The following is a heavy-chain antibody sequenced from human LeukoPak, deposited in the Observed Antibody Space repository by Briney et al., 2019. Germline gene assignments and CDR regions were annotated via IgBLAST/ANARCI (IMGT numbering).Heavy chain of an antibody. V-gene: IGHV3-13*01. CDR3: ARGARPYYYYYYMDV. CDR2: IGTAGDT. J-gene: IGHJ6*03. D-gene: IGHD6-6*01. Sequence: PGGSLRLSCAASGFTFSSYDMHWVRQATGKGLEWVSAIGTAGDTYYPGSVKGRFTISRENAKNSLYLQMNSLRAGDTAVYYCARGARPYYYYYYMDVWGKGTTVTISS. CDR1: GFTFSSYD.